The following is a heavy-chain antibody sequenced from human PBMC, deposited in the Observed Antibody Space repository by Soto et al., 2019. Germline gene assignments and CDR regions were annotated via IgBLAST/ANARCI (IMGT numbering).Heavy chain of an antibody. V-gene: IGHV3-23*01. D-gene: IGHD1-26*01. CDR2: VSARGST. CDR1: GFSFSTFA. CDR3: PTGGPWGSLPY. J-gene: IGHJ4*02. Sequence: GGSLRLSCVVSGFSFSTFALGWVRQPPGRGLEWISTVSARGSTYYADSVKGRFTISRDNSKNTLFLQMDSLRADDTAIYYCPTGGPWGSLPYWGQGSLVTVSS.